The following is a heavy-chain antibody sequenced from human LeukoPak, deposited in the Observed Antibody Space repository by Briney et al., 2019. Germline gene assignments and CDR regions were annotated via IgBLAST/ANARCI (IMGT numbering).Heavy chain of an antibody. CDR3: AKPGRTAAGLFDS. J-gene: IGHJ4*02. V-gene: IGHV3-23*01. CDR1: GFTFKYYA. CDR2: FSVNGRDT. D-gene: IGHD6-13*01. Sequence: PGGSLRLSCAASGFTFKYYALSWVRQAPGKGLEWVSGFSVNGRDTYYADFVKGRFTIARDIAKNTLYLQMNSLRAEDTATYYCAKPGRTAAGLFDSWGQGTLVTVSS.